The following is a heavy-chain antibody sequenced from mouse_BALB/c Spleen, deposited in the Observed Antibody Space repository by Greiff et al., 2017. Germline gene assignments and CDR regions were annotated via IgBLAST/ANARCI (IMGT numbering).Heavy chain of an antibody. D-gene: IGHD2-3*01. CDR3: ARRDGLFDY. CDR2: IDPFNGGT. J-gene: IGHJ2*01. Sequence: EVQLQQSGPELMKPGASVKISCKASGYSFTSYYMHWVKQSHGKSLEWIGYIDPFNGGTSYNQKFKGKATLTVDKSSSTAYMHLSSLTSEDSAVYYCARRDGLFDYWGQGTTLTVSS. CDR1: GYSFTSYY. V-gene: IGHV1-28*01.